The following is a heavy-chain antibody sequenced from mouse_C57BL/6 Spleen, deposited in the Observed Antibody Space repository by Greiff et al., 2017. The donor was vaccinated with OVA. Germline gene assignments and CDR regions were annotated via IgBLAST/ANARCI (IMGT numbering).Heavy chain of an antibody. V-gene: IGHV5-17*01. J-gene: IGHJ4*01. CDR1: GFTFSDYG. D-gene: IGHD4-1*01. CDR3: ARENWSYALDY. CDR2: ISSGSSTI. Sequence: EVKLVESGGGLVKPGGSLKLPCAASGFTFSDYGMHWVRQAPEKGLEWVAYISSGSSTIYYADTVKGRFTISRDNAKNTLFLQMTSLRSEDTAMYYCARENWSYALDYWGQGTSVTVSA.